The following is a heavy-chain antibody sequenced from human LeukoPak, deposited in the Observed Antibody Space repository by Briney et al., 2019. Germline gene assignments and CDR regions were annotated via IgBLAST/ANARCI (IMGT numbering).Heavy chain of an antibody. J-gene: IGHJ5*02. V-gene: IGHV4-39*07. CDR3: ARRRYFDP. CDR1: GGSISSSSYY. CDR2: INYSGIT. Sequence: SETLSLTCTVSGGSISSSSYYWGWIRQPPGKGLEWIGEINYSGITNYNPSLKSRVTISVDTSKNQFSLKLNSVTAADTAVYYCARRRYFDPWGQGTLVIVSS. D-gene: IGHD1-1*01.